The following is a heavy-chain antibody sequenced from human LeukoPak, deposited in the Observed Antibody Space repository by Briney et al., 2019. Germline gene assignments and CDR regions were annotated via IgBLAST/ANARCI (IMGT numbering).Heavy chain of an antibody. V-gene: IGHV1-18*01. Sequence: GASVKVSCKASGYTFTSYGISWVRQAPGQGLEWMGWISAYNGNTNYAQKLQGRVTMTTDTSTSTAYMELRSLRSDDTAVYYCARVLLGDSSGYYPFDYWGQGTLVTVSS. J-gene: IGHJ4*02. D-gene: IGHD3-22*01. CDR2: ISAYNGNT. CDR3: ARVLLGDSSGYYPFDY. CDR1: GYTFTSYG.